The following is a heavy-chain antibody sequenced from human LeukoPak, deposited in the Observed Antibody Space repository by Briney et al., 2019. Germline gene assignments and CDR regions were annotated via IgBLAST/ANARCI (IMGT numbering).Heavy chain of an antibody. CDR3: ATSSGDGSAWVDF. J-gene: IGHJ4*02. Sequence: ASVKVSCKTSGSTFSNYGVTWVRHAPGQRFEWMGWIDTNTQNTKYTQPFQGRITLTTDSSRHTAYMELRSLKSDDTAIYYCATSSGDGSAWVDFWGRGTLVIVSP. CDR2: IDTNTQNT. D-gene: IGHD3-22*01. V-gene: IGHV1-18*01. CDR1: GSTFSNYG.